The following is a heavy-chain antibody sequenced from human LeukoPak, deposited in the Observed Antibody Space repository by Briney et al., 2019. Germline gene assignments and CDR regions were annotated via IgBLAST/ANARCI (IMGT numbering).Heavy chain of an antibody. D-gene: IGHD3-10*01. CDR3: ARSLGSGENDY. J-gene: IGHJ4*02. CDR2: ISSSSSYI. V-gene: IGHV3-21*01. Sequence: GGSLRRSCAASGFTFSSYSMNWVRQAPGKGLEWVSSISSSSSYIYYADSVKGRFTISRDNAKNSLYLQMNSLRAEDTAVYYCARSLGSGENDYWGQGTLVTVSS. CDR1: GFTFSSYS.